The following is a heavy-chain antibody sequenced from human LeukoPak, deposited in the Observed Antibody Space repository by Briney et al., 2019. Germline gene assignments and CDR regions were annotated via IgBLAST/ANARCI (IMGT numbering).Heavy chain of an antibody. CDR2: IIPILGIA. V-gene: IGHV1-69*04. D-gene: IGHD5-18*01. Sequence: ASVKVSCKGSGGTFSSYAISWVRQAPGQGLEWMGRIIPILGIANYAQKFQGRVTITADKSTSTAYMELSSLRSEDTAVYYCARAWIQLWLSDYWGQGTLVTVSS. CDR1: GGTFSSYA. CDR3: ARAWIQLWLSDY. J-gene: IGHJ4*02.